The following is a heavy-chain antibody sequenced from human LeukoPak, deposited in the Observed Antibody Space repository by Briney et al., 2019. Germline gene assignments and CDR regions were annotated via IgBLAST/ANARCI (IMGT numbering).Heavy chain of an antibody. CDR1: GGSISSYY. CDR2: IYYSGST. V-gene: IGHV4-59*01. D-gene: IGHD3-16*02. Sequence: SETLSLTCTVSGGSISSYYWSWVRQPPGKGLEWIWYIYYSGSTNYNPSLKSRVTISVDTSKNQFSLKLSSVTAADTAVYYCARADYDYVWGSYRYSYYFDYWGQGTLVTVSS. CDR3: ARADYDYVWGSYRYSYYFDY. J-gene: IGHJ4*02.